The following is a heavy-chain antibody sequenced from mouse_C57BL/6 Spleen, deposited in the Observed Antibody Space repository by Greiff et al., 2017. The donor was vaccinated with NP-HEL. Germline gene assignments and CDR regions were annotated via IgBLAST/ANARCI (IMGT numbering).Heavy chain of an antibody. J-gene: IGHJ1*03. CDR1: GFTFSSYA. D-gene: IGHD2-5*01. CDR3: ARDPDDSNWDFDV. CDR2: ISDGGSYT. Sequence: EVKLQESGGGLVKPGGSLKLSCAASGFTFSSYAMSWVRQTPEKRLEWVATISDGGSYTYYPDNVKGRFTISRDNAKNNLYLQMSHLKSEDTAMYYCARDPDDSNWDFDVWGTGTTVTVSS. V-gene: IGHV5-4*01.